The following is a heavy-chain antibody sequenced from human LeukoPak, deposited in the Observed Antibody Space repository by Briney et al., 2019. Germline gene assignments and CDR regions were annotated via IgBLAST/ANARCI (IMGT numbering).Heavy chain of an antibody. V-gene: IGHV5-51*01. J-gene: IGHJ3*01. CDR1: GYSFPSYC. D-gene: IGHD1-26*01. CDR2: IYPGDSGP. Sequence: KNGESLKISCKVFGYSFPSYCIGWVRQMPGKGLEWMGIIYPGDSGPTYSPSFQGQVTISVDKSINTAYLQWSSLQASDTAMYYCGMSGDRVPLQDDVFDVWGQGTMVTVST. CDR3: GMSGDRVPLQDDVFDV.